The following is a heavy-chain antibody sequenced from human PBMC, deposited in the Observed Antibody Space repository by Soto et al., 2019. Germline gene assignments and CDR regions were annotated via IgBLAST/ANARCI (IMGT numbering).Heavy chain of an antibody. D-gene: IGHD3-3*01. CDR2: ISSSSSTI. Sequence: GGSLRLSCAASGFTFSSYSMNWVRQAPGKGLEWVSYISSSSSTIYYADSVKGRFTISRDNAKNSLYLQMNSLRDEDTAVYYCARSPGITIFGVVDYGMDVWGQGTTVTVSS. V-gene: IGHV3-48*02. CDR3: ARSPGITIFGVVDYGMDV. J-gene: IGHJ6*02. CDR1: GFTFSSYS.